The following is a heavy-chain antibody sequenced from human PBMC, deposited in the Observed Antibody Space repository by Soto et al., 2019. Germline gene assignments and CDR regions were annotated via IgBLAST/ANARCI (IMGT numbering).Heavy chain of an antibody. CDR3: ARFVVVPAATGFDLSGVREYYFDY. Sequence: QVQLQQWGAGLLKPSETLSLTCAVYGGSFSGYYWSWIRQPPGKGLEWIGEINHSGSTNYNPSLNGRVTISVDTSKNQFSLKLSSVTAADTAVYYCARFVVVPAATGFDLSGVREYYFDYWGQGTLVTVSS. CDR1: GGSFSGYY. V-gene: IGHV4-34*01. D-gene: IGHD2-2*01. J-gene: IGHJ4*02. CDR2: INHSGST.